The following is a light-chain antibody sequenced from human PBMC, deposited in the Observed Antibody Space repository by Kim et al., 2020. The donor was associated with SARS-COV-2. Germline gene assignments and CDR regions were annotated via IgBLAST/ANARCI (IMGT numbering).Light chain of an antibody. CDR1: QAISNS. J-gene: IGKJ1*01. Sequence: ASVGDRVTITCRASQAISNSLAWYRQKPGKVPMLLIYGASTLRSGVPSRFSGSGSGTDFTLTISSLQPEDAATYYCQKYNSAPWTFGQGTKVDIK. CDR2: GAS. CDR3: QKYNSAPWT. V-gene: IGKV1-27*01.